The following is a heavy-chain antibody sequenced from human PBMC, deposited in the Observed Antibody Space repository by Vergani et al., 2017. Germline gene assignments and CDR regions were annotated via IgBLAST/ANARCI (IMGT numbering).Heavy chain of an antibody. J-gene: IGHJ6*02. CDR3: ARDGLGYCSGGSCYSYPGDYYGMDV. Sequence: QVQLQESGPGLVKPSETLSLTCTVSGGSISPYSWSWIRQPPGKALAWIGYIYYSGSPNYNPSLKSRVTISVDTSKNQFSLKMSAVTAADTAVYYCARDGLGYCSGGSCYSYPGDYYGMDVWGQGTTVTVSS. V-gene: IGHV4-59*01. CDR2: IYYSGSP. D-gene: IGHD2-15*01. CDR1: GGSISPYS.